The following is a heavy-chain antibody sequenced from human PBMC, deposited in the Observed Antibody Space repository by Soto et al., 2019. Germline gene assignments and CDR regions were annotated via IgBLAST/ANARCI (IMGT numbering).Heavy chain of an antibody. CDR3: ARDSAASGMDV. CDR1: GFIFSSSA. CDR2: ISYDGSEK. D-gene: IGHD3-10*01. Sequence: GSLRPSCAASGFIFSSSAIHWVRQAPGKGLEWVTIISYDGSEKYYADSVKGRFTVSRDNSKNTVYLQMNSLRSEDTAVYYCARDSAASGMDVWGQGTTVTVSS. J-gene: IGHJ6*02. V-gene: IGHV3-30-3*01.